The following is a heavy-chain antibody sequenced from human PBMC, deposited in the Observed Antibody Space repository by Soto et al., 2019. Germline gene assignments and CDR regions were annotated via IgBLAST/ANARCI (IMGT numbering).Heavy chain of an antibody. CDR1: GGSFSGYY. J-gene: IGHJ6*02. V-gene: IGHV4-34*01. Sequence: PSETLSLTCAVYGGSFSGYYWSWIRQPPGKGLEWIGEINHSGSTNYNPSLKSRVTISVDTSKNQFPLKLSSVTAADTAVYYCARGGRSYDFWSGYPFYNYYYYGMDVWGQGTTVTVSS. CDR3: ARGGRSYDFWSGYPFYNYYYYGMDV. CDR2: INHSGST. D-gene: IGHD3-3*01.